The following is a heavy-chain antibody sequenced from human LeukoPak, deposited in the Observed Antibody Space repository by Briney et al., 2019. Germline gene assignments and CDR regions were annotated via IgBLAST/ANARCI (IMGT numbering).Heavy chain of an antibody. J-gene: IGHJ4*02. V-gene: IGHV4-39*07. CDR2: IYYSGSA. CDR1: GGSISSSSYY. Sequence: PSETLSLTCTVSGGSISSSSYYWGWIRQPPGKGLEWIGSIYYSGSAYYNPSLKSRVTISVDTSKSQFSLKLSSVTAADTAVYYCARAASLYYYGSGSLFDYWGQGTLVTVSS. D-gene: IGHD3-10*01. CDR3: ARAASLYYYGSGSLFDY.